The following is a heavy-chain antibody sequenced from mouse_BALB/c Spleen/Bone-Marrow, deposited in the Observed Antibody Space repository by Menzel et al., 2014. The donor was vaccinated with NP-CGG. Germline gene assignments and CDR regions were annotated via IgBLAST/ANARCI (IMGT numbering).Heavy chain of an antibody. CDR1: GYAFSSYW. V-gene: IGHV1-80*01. J-gene: IGHJ1*01. CDR2: IYPGDGDT. CDR3: ARRVYGNYWYFDV. D-gene: IGHD2-1*01. Sequence: VQLQQSGAELARPGSSVKISCKASGYAFSSYWMNWVKQRPGQGLEWIGQIYPGDGDTNYNGKFKGKATLTADKSSSTAYMQLSSLTSEDSAVYFCARRVYGNYWYFDVWGAGTTVTVSS.